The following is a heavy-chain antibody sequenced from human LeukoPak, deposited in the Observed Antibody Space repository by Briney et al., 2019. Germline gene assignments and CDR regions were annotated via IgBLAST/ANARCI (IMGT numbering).Heavy chain of an antibody. V-gene: IGHV4-34*01. CDR2: INHSGST. CDR3: ARLKKAYYYYYYMDV. Sequence: SETLSLTCAVYGGSFSGYYWSWIRQPPGKGLEWIGEINHSGSTNYNPSLKSRVTILVDTSKNQFSLKLSSVTAVDTAVYYCARLKKAYYYYYYMDVWGKGTTVTISS. J-gene: IGHJ6*03. CDR1: GGSFSGYY.